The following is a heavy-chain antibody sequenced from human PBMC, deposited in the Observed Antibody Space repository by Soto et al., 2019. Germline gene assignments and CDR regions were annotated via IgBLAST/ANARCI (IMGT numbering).Heavy chain of an antibody. D-gene: IGHD3-22*01. V-gene: IGHV4-31*03. J-gene: IGHJ4*02. Sequence: SETLSLTCTFSCGSIISGGYYWSWIRQHPGKGLEWIGYIYYSGSTYYNPSLKSRVTISVDTSKNQFSLELSSVTAADTAVYYCARLDSSGYYYGYYFDYWGQGTLVTVSS. CDR1: CGSIISGGYY. CDR3: ARLDSSGYYYGYYFDY. CDR2: IYYSGST.